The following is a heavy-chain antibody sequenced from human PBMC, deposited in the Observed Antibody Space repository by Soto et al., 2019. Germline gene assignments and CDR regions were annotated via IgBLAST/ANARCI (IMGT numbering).Heavy chain of an antibody. CDR1: GFTFSRYA. Sequence: GGSLRLSSAASGFTFSRYAMHWVRRAPGKGLEWVAVISYDGSNKYYADSVKGRFTISRDDSKNTLYMQMNSLRAEDTAVYYWAREENGMDVWGQGTTVTVSS. CDR3: AREENGMDV. V-gene: IGHV3-30-3*01. J-gene: IGHJ6*02. CDR2: ISYDGSNK.